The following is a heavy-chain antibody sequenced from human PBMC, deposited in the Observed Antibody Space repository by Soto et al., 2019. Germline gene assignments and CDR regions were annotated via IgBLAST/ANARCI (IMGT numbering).Heavy chain of an antibody. V-gene: IGHV1-69*04. CDR3: AREGGSLNWFDP. Sequence: ASVKVSCKASGGTFSSYTISWVRQAPGQGLEWMGRIIPILGIANYAQKFQGRVTITADKSTSTAYMELSSLRSEDTAVYYCAREGGSLNWFDPWGQGTLVTVSS. J-gene: IGHJ5*02. CDR2: IIPILGIA. D-gene: IGHD1-26*01. CDR1: GGTFSSYT.